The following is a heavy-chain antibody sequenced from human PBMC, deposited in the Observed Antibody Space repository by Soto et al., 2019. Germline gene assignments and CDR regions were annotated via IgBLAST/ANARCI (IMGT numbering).Heavy chain of an antibody. CDR2: ISGTGDST. CDR1: GFTFSSYV. J-gene: IGHJ3*02. D-gene: IGHD3-3*01. Sequence: GGSLRLSCAASGFTFSSYVMSWVRQAPGKGLEWVSAISGTGDSTYYADSVKGRFTISRDNSKNTLYLQMNSLRAEDTAVYYCAKDNFVRFLEWSPPDAFDIWGQGTRVTVSS. V-gene: IGHV3-23*01. CDR3: AKDNFVRFLEWSPPDAFDI.